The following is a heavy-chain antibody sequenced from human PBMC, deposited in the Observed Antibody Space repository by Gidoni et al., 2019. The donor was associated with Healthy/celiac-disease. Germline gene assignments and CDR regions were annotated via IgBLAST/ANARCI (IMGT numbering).Heavy chain of an antibody. V-gene: IGHV4-31*03. Sequence: QVQLQESGPGLVKPSQTLSLTCTVSGGSISSGVYYWSWIRPHPGRGLEWIGYIYYSGSTYYNPSLKSRVTISVDTSKNQFSLKLSSVTAADTAVYYCASADYPRAFDIWGQGTMVTVSS. D-gene: IGHD3-10*01. CDR3: ASADYPRAFDI. CDR1: GGSISSGVYY. J-gene: IGHJ3*02. CDR2: IYYSGST.